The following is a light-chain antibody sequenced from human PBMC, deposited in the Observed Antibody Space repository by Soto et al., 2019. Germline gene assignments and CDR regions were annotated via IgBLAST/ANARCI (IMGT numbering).Light chain of an antibody. Sequence: DVQMTQSPSSVSASVGDRVTITCRASQGINNWLAWYQQKPGKAPKLLIYAASNLQSGVPSRFSGSGSGTEFTLSISSLQPGDFATYYCQQGNRFPLTFGGGTKVEIK. J-gene: IGKJ4*01. CDR3: QQGNRFPLT. V-gene: IGKV1-12*01. CDR1: QGINNW. CDR2: AAS.